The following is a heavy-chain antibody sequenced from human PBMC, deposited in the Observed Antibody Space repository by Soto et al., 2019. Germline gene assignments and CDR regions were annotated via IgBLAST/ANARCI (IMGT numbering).Heavy chain of an antibody. Sequence: GASVKVSCKASGYTFTSYAMHWVRQAPGQRLEWMGWINAGNGNTEYSQKFQGRVTITRDTSASTAYMELSSLRSEDTAVYYCARDSRGELRNMVYWGQGTLVTVSS. CDR1: GYTFTSYA. CDR3: ARDSRGELRNMVY. J-gene: IGHJ4*02. V-gene: IGHV1-3*01. CDR2: INAGNGNT. D-gene: IGHD1-26*01.